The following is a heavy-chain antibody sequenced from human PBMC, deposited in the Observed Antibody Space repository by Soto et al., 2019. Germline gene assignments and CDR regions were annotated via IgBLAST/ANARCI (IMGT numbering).Heavy chain of an antibody. D-gene: IGHD3-9*01. CDR1: GYSIGSGYF. J-gene: IGHJ4*02. V-gene: IGHV4-38-2*01. CDR3: ARIAFYDETGDYYCFDY. Sequence: SSETLSLTCDVSGYSIGSGYFWGWIRQPPGKGLEWIVNWYRSGATYYNPSLKGRVTMSVDTSKNQFSLNLNSVTAADTAVYYCARIAFYDETGDYYCFDYWGQGALVTVPQ. CDR2: WYRSGAT.